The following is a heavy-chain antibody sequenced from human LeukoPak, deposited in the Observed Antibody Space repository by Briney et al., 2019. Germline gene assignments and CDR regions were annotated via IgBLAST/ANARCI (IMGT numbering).Heavy chain of an antibody. V-gene: IGHV1-2*02. D-gene: IGHD6-19*01. Sequence: ASVKVSCKASGYTFTGYYMHWVRQAPGQGLEWMGWINPNSGGTNYAQKSQGRVTMTRDTSISTAYMELSRPRSDDTAVYYCASTESSGWWYFDYWGQGTLVTVSS. CDR1: GYTFTGYY. J-gene: IGHJ4*02. CDR3: ASTESSGWWYFDY. CDR2: INPNSGGT.